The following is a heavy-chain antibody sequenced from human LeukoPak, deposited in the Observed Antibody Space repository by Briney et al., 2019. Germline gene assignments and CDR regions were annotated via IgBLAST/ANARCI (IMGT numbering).Heavy chain of an antibody. V-gene: IGHV3-30*02. CDR1: GFTFSSNG. CDR3: AKDIGSYYDY. Sequence: GGTLRLSCVASGFTFSSNGMHWVRQAPGKGLEWVTFIQYDGSKKYYADSVKGRFTISRDNSKNTLYLEMNSLRAEDTAVYYCAKDIGSYYDYWGQGILVTVSS. D-gene: IGHD3-10*01. CDR2: IQYDGSKK. J-gene: IGHJ4*02.